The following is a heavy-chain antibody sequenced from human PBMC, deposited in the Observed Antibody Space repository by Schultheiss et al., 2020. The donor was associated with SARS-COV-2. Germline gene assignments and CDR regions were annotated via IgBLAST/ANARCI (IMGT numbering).Heavy chain of an antibody. CDR1: GCSISSSSYY. J-gene: IGHJ4*03. D-gene: IGHD1/OR15-1a*01. CDR2: IYYSGST. V-gene: IGHV4-61*05. Sequence: SQTLSLTCTVSGCSISSSSYYWGWIRQPPGKGLEWIGYIYYSGSTNYNPSLKSRVTISVDTSKNQFSLQLNSVTPEDTAVYYCARGTGTFDYWGQGTTVTVSS. CDR3: ARGTGTFDY.